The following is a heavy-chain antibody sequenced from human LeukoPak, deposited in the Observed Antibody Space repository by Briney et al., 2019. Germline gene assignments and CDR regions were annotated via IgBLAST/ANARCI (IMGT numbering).Heavy chain of an antibody. CDR1: GGSFSGYY. D-gene: IGHD3-22*01. CDR2: INHSGST. V-gene: IGHV4-34*01. CDR3: ARASKKGYYDSSGYGP. J-gene: IGHJ5*02. Sequence: PSETLSLTCAVYGGSFSGYYWSWIRQPPGKGLEWIGGINHSGSTNYNPSLKSRVTISVDTSKNQFSLKLSSVTAADTAVYYCARASKKGYYDSSGYGPWGQGTLVTVSS.